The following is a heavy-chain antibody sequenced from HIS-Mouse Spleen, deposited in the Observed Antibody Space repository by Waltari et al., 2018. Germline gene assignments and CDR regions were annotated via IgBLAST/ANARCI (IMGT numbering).Heavy chain of an antibody. J-gene: IGHJ4*02. D-gene: IGHD6-19*01. CDR1: GFTFSSYS. CDR2: ISGSGGST. V-gene: IGHV3-23*01. Sequence: EVQLLESGGGLVQPGGSLRLSCAASGFTFSSYSMTWVRPAPGKGLEWVSAISGSGGSTYYADSVKGRFTISRDNSKNTLYLQMNSLRAEDTAVYYCAKDRQWLVRIYFDYWGQGTLVTVSS. CDR3: AKDRQWLVRIYFDY.